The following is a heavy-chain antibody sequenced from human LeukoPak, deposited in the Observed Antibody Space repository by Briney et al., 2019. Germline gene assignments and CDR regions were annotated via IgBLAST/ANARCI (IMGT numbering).Heavy chain of an antibody. CDR2: ISSSSSYI. Sequence: GGSLRLSCAASGFTFSSYSMNWVRQAPGKGLGWVSSISSSSSYIYYADSVKGRFTISRDNAKNSLYLQMNSLRAEDTAVYYCGRVMTTVGKTDYWGQGTLVTVSS. D-gene: IGHD4-23*01. V-gene: IGHV3-21*01. J-gene: IGHJ4*02. CDR1: GFTFSSYS. CDR3: GRVMTTVGKTDY.